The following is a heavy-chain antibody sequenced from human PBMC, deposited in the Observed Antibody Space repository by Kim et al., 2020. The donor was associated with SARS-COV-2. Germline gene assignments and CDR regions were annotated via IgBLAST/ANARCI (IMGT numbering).Heavy chain of an antibody. J-gene: IGHJ5*02. D-gene: IGHD2-2*01. CDR1: GGSVSSGSYY. Sequence: SETLSLTCTVSGGSVSSGSYYWSWIRQPPGKGLEWIGYIYYSGSTNYNPSLKSRVTISVDTSKNQFSLKLSSVTAADTAVYYCARDLRYCSSTSCPGGWFDPWGQGTLVTVSS. CDR3: ARDLRYCSSTSCPGGWFDP. V-gene: IGHV4-61*01. CDR2: IYYSGST.